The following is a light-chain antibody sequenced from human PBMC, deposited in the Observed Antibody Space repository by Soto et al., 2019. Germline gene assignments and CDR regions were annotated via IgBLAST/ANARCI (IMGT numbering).Light chain of an antibody. CDR2: GAT. V-gene: IGKV3-15*01. CDR3: QQYNHFPWT. J-gene: IGKJ1*01. CDR1: QSVSSN. Sequence: EIVMTQSPATLSVSPGERATLSCRASQSVSSNLAWYQQKPGQAPRILIYGATTKAPGIPARFSGSGSGTDFTLNISSLAFIDFAVCYGQQYNHFPWTFGQGTKVEIK.